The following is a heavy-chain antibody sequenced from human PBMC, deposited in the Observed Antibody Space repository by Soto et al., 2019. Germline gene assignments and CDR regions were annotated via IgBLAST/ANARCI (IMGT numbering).Heavy chain of an antibody. D-gene: IGHD2-2*01. J-gene: IGHJ5*02. CDR2: ISLYSDGT. Sequence: QVQLVQSGGEVKRPGASVKVSCKTSGYTFSNYGITWVRQAPGQPLELLGWISLYSDGTNYAQKFQGRVSMTPDTSTTTAYMELRSLRSDDTAVYYCARVVPGAEAWFGPWGQGTLVTVSS. CDR3: ARVVPGAEAWFGP. V-gene: IGHV1-18*01. CDR1: GYTFSNYG.